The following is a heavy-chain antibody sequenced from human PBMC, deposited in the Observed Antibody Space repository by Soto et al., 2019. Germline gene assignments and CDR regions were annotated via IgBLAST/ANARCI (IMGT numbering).Heavy chain of an antibody. CDR2: ICSDGSNK. CDR3: ARQVVVVVASWADAFHX. J-gene: IGHJ3*02. CDR1: GFTFSSYG. D-gene: IGHD2-15*01. Sequence: GGSLRLSCAASGFTFSSYGMHWVRQAPGKGLEWVSFICSDGSNKSYADSVKVRFTISRDNYKNTLYLQMNSLRAEDTAVYYCARQVVVVVASWADAFHXWGQGTMVTVS. V-gene: IGHV3-33*01.